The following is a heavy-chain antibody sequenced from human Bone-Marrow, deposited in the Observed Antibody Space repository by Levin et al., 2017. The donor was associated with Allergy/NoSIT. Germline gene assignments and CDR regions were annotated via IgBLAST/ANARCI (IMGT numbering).Heavy chain of an antibody. J-gene: IGHJ4*02. CDR3: AREDGGIAAAGTVY. V-gene: IGHV4-34*01. Sequence: GSLRLSCAVYGGSFSGYYWSWIRQPPGKGLEWIGEINHSGSTNYNPSLKSRVTISVDTSKNQFSLKLSSVTAADTAVYYCAREDGGIAAAGTVYWGQGTLVTVSS. CDR2: INHSGST. CDR1: GGSFSGYY. D-gene: IGHD6-13*01.